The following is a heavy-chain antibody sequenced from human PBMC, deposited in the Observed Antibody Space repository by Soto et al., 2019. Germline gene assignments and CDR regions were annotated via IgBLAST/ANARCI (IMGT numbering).Heavy chain of an antibody. Sequence: QLQLQESGPGLVKPSETLSLTCTVSGGSISSSGYYWGWIRQPPGKGLKWIGNIYYSGSTFYNPSLKSRVTVTVDTSKDQFALRLSCQAAADAAVYYCARGFCSTRYFDYWGQCPVVTVSS. D-gene: IGHD6-13*01. CDR1: GGSISSSGYY. CDR3: ARGFCSTRYFDY. J-gene: IGHJ4*02. V-gene: IGHV4-39*01. CDR2: IYYSGST.